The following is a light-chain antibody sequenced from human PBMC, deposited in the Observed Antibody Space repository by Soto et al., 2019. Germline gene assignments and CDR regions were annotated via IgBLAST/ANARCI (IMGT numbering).Light chain of an antibody. CDR3: QQWDGSPRFT. V-gene: IGKV3-20*01. Sequence: EIVLTQSPGTLYLSPGERATLSCRASQSVSSSYLAWYQQKPGQAPRLLIYGASSRATGIPDRFSGSGSGTDFTLTISRREPEDFAVYYCQQWDGSPRFTCGGGTKLEIK. J-gene: IGKJ4*02. CDR1: QSVSSSY. CDR2: GAS.